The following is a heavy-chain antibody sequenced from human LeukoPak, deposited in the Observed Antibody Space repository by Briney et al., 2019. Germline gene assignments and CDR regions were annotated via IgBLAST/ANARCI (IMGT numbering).Heavy chain of an antibody. J-gene: IGHJ4*02. CDR2: ISYDGSNK. CDR1: GFTFSSYA. CDR3: AREMITFGGVISYFDY. Sequence: GGSLRLSCAASGFTFSSYAMHWVRQAPGKGLEWVAVISYDGSNKYYADSVKGRFTISRDNSKNTLYLQMNSLRAEDTAVYYCAREMITFGGVISYFDYWGQGTLVTVSS. V-gene: IGHV3-30-3*01. D-gene: IGHD3-16*02.